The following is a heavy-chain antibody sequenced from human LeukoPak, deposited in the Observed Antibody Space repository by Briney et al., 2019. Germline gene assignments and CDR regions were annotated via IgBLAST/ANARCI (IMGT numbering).Heavy chain of an antibody. CDR2: INRDGSEK. J-gene: IGHJ4*02. V-gene: IGHV3-7*01. D-gene: IGHD6-19*01. CDR1: GLPFSSHW. CDR3: ASAGGWVFFN. Sequence: GGSLRLSWAAAGLPFSSHWLSWFRQSPGKGLEWVAHINRDGSEKQYLDSVKGRFTISRDNARNSQYLQMNNLRAEDTDVYYCASAGGWVFFNWGQGTLVTVSS.